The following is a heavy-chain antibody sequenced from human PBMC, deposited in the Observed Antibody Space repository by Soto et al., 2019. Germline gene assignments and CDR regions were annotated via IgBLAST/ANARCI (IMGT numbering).Heavy chain of an antibody. CDR1: GGSIRDSNYY. CDR2: VYYSGTT. J-gene: IGHJ4*02. D-gene: IGHD6-19*01. CDR3: ASHSGRSGIAGAGIYS. V-gene: IGHV4-39*01. Sequence: QLQESGPGLVKPSDTLSLTCTVSGGSIRDSNYYWGWFRPSPGQGLEWFGSVYYSGTTYYNPSLPCQVTFSVDTSKHQFSLNLESVTATDTAVYYWASHSGRSGIAGAGIYSWCQGNRVTVSS.